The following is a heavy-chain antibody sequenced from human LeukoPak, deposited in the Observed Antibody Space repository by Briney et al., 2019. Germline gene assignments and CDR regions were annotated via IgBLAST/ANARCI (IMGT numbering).Heavy chain of an antibody. CDR2: IIPIFGTA. J-gene: IGHJ4*02. Sequence: SVKVSCKASGGTFSSYAISWVRQAPGQGLEWMGGIIPIFGTANYAQKFPGRVTTTADEPTSTAYMELSSLSSEDTAVYYCARDRGDGYNFEYWGQGTLVTVSS. CDR3: ARDRGDGYNFEY. D-gene: IGHD5-24*01. CDR1: GGTFSSYA. V-gene: IGHV1-69*01.